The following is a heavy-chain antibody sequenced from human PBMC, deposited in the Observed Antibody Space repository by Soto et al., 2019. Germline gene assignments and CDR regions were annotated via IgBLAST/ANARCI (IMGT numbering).Heavy chain of an antibody. CDR2: MNPTSGNT. Sequence: ASGKVSCKASGYTFTSYDINWVRQATGQGLEWMGWMNPTSGNTGYAQKFQGRVTMTRNTSISTAYMELSSLRSEDTAVYYCARGHYDFWSGYDGMDVWGQGTTVTVSS. V-gene: IGHV1-8*01. D-gene: IGHD3-3*01. J-gene: IGHJ6*02. CDR1: GYTFTSYD. CDR3: ARGHYDFWSGYDGMDV.